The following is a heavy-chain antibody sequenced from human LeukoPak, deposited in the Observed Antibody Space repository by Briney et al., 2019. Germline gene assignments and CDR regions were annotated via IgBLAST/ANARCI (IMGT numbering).Heavy chain of an antibody. CDR3: ARPTVPIDY. Sequence: GGSLRLSCAASGFTFSTFVMSWVRQAPGKGPEWVSGISASGGSTYYADSVKGRFTISRDDSKNTLYLQMKSLRAEDTALYYCARPTVPIDYWGQGTLVTVSS. V-gene: IGHV3-23*01. D-gene: IGHD4-17*01. CDR1: GFTFSTFV. CDR2: ISASGGST. J-gene: IGHJ4*02.